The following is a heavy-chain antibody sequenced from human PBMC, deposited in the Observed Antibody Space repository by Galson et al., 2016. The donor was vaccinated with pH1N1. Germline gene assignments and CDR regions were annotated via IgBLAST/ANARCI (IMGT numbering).Heavy chain of an antibody. CDR2: IYYSGNT. Sequence: ETLSLTCTVSGGSISSDYWSWIRQPPGKGLEWIGYIYYSGNTNYNPSLKSRVTISVDTSKNQFSLKLSSVTAADTAVYYCARFWHLGELGSWFDNWGQGTLVTVSP. V-gene: IGHV4-59*01. CDR1: GGSISSDY. J-gene: IGHJ4*02. CDR3: ARFWHLGELGSWFDN. D-gene: IGHD3-16*01.